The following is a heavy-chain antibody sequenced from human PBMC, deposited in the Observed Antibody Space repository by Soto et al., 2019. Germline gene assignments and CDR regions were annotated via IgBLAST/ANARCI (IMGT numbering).Heavy chain of an antibody. Sequence: GGSLRLSCAASGFTFSSYVMHWVRQAPGKGLEWVAVISYDGSNKYYADSVKGRFTISRDNSKNTLYLQMNSLRAEDTAVYYCARALGWLLGTGGNYYYGMDVWGQGTTVTVSS. CDR3: ARALGWLLGTGGNYYYGMDV. CDR2: ISYDGSNK. J-gene: IGHJ6*02. CDR1: GFTFSSYV. V-gene: IGHV3-30-3*01. D-gene: IGHD2-21*02.